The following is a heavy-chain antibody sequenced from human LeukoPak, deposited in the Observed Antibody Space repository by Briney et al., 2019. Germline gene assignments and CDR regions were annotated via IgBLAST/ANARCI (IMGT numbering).Heavy chain of an antibody. CDR1: GGTFSSYA. D-gene: IGHD6-19*01. J-gene: IGHJ6*03. Sequence: ASVKVSCKASGGTFSSYAISWVRQAPGQGLEWMGWISAYNGNTNYAQKLQGRVTMTTDTSTNTAYMELRSLTSDDTAVYYCTRDLGYTSGWPGGDYYYYMAVWGKGTTVIVSS. V-gene: IGHV1-18*01. CDR2: ISAYNGNT. CDR3: TRDLGYTSGWPGGDYYYYMAV.